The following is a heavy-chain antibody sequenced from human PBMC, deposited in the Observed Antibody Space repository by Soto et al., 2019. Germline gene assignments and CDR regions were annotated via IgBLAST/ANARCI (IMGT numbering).Heavy chain of an antibody. D-gene: IGHD4-17*01. CDR1: GFSFSSYS. CDR2: ISTTSTT. J-gene: IGHJ6*02. CDR3: ARGGVDYRTYYGMDV. Sequence: EVQLVESGGGLVQPGGSLRLSCAASGFSFSSYSMNWVRQAPGKGLEWVSYISTTSTTYYADSVRRRFTISRDNAKNSLYLQMNSLRVEDTAVYFCARGGVDYRTYYGMDVWGQGTTVTVSS. V-gene: IGHV3-48*01.